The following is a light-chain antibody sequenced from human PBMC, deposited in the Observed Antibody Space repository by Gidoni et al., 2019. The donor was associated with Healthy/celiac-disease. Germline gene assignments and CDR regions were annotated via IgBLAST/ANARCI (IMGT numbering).Light chain of an antibody. CDR1: SSDVGGYNY. J-gene: IGLJ2*01. Sequence: QSALTQPRSVSGSPGQPVTISCTGTSSDVGGYNYVSWYQQHPGKAPKLMIYDVSKRPSGVPDRFSGSKSGNTASLTISVLQAEDEADYYCCSYAGSYTLVFGGGTKLTVL. CDR3: CSYAGSYTLV. CDR2: DVS. V-gene: IGLV2-11*01.